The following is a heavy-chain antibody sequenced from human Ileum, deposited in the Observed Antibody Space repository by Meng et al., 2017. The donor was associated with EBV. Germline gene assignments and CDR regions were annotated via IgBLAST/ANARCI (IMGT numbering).Heavy chain of an antibody. Sequence: LQGSGPGLVKPSGTLSLTCAVSGGSISSSNWWSWVRQPPGKGLEWIGEIYHSGSTNYNPSLKSRVTISVDKSKNQFSLKLSSVTAADTAVYYCARGYCSSTSCYAALYYFDYWGQGTLVTVSS. V-gene: IGHV4-4*02. CDR1: GGSISSSNW. D-gene: IGHD2-2*01. CDR3: ARGYCSSTSCYAALYYFDY. CDR2: IYHSGST. J-gene: IGHJ4*02.